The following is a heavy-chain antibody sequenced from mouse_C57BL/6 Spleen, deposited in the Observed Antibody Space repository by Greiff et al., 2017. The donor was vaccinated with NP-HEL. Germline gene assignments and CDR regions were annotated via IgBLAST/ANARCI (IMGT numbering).Heavy chain of an antibody. CDR1: GFTFSSYA. J-gene: IGHJ3*01. Sequence: EVQGVESGGGLVKPGGSLKLSCAASGFTFSSYAMSWVRQTPEKRLEWVATISDGGSYTYYPDNVKGRFTISRDNAKNNLYLQMSHLKSEDTAMYYCAARLRWFAYWGQGTLVTVSA. V-gene: IGHV5-4*01. CDR3: AARLRWFAY. CDR2: ISDGGSYT. D-gene: IGHD1-1*01.